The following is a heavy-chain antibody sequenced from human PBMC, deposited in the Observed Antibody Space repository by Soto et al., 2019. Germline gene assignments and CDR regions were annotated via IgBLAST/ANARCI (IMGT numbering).Heavy chain of an antibody. CDR3: ARMYSSGSGWFPP. CDR2: FYSSGSI. D-gene: IGHD6-19*01. V-gene: IGHV4-31*03. J-gene: IGHJ5*02. Sequence: PSETLSLTCFVSGYSITAGGYYWSWIRHHPGKGLEWIGSFYSSGSIIYNPSLRSRVSISGGTSSNQFSMSLTSVTAADTARYYCARMYSSGSGWFPPWGQGTLVPVSS. CDR1: GYSITAGGYY.